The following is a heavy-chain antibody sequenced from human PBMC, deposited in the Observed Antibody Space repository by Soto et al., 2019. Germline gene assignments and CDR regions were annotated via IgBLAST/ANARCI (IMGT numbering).Heavy chain of an antibody. CDR1: GGTFSSYT. J-gene: IGHJ4*02. CDR2: IIPILGIA. V-gene: IGHV1-69*04. Sequence: ASVKVSCKASGGTFSSYTISWVRQAPGQGLEWMGRIIPILGIANYAQKFQGRVTITADKSTSTAYMELSSLRSEDTAVYYCARDSDDILTGYWRFPDYWGQGTLVTVSS. CDR3: ARDSDDILTGYWRFPDY. D-gene: IGHD3-9*01.